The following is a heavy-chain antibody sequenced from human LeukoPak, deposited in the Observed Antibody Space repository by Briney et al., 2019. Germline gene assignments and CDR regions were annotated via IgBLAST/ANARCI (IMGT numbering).Heavy chain of an antibody. CDR2: ISGSGGRT. V-gene: IGHV3-23*01. Sequence: GGSLRLSCAASGFTFSSYAMSWVRQAPGKGLEWVSTISGSGGRTYYADSVKGRFTISRDSAKNTLYLQMNSLRAEDTAVYYCARVDVGLEWLPRRIYYYYMDVWGKGTTVTVSS. J-gene: IGHJ6*03. CDR1: GFTFSSYA. CDR3: ARVDVGLEWLPRRIYYYYMDV. D-gene: IGHD3-3*01.